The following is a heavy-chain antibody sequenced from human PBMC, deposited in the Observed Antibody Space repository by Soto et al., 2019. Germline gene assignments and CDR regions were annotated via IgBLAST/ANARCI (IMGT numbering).Heavy chain of an antibody. V-gene: IGHV3-23*01. Sequence: GGSRRLSCAASGFTFSSYTMSWGREAPGKGLEWVSAISGSGGSTYYADSVKGRFTISRDNSKNTLYLQMNSLRAEDTAVYYCATPLGRVDYGDYGGYWGRGTLVTVSS. CDR1: GFTFSSYT. D-gene: IGHD4-17*01. CDR2: ISGSGGST. CDR3: ATPLGRVDYGDYGGY. J-gene: IGHJ4*02.